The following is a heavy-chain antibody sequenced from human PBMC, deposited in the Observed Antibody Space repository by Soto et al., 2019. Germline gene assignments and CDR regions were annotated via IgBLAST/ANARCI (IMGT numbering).Heavy chain of an antibody. CDR3: AKDRRYRRFAGPHYYNYGMDV. CDR2: ISYDGSTK. Sequence: PGGTLRLSCAASRFTFSSFGMHWVRQAPGKGLEWVAVISYDGSTKYYADSVKGRFTISRDNSKNTLYLQMNSLRAEDTAVYYCAKDRRYRRFAGPHYYNYGMDVWGQGTTVTVSS. D-gene: IGHD1-26*01. V-gene: IGHV3-30*18. CDR1: RFTFSSFG. J-gene: IGHJ6*02.